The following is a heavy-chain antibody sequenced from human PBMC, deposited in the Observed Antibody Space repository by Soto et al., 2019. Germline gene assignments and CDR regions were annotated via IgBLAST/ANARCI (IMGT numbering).Heavy chain of an antibody. V-gene: IGHV1-69*12. J-gene: IGHJ5*02. CDR3: ARDRGPSSGYYPYWFDP. CDR2: IIPIFGTA. Sequence: QVQLVQSGAEVKKPGSSVKVSCKASGGTFSSYAISWVRQAPGQGLEWMGEIIPIFGTANYAKKFQGRVTITADESTSTAYRELSSLRSEDTAVYYCARDRGPSSGYYPYWFDPWGQGTLVTVSS. D-gene: IGHD3-22*01. CDR1: GGTFSSYA.